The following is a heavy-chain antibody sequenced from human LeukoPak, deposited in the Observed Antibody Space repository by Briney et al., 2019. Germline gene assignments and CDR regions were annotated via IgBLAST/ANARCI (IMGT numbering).Heavy chain of an antibody. J-gene: IGHJ4*02. CDR3: ARLPMYYYGSGSSFDY. CDR1: GYSISSGYY. Sequence: PSETLSLTCTVSGYSISSGYYWGWIRQPPGKGLEWIGSIYYSGSTYYNPSLKSRVTISVDTSKNQFSLKLSSVTAADTAVYYCARLPMYYYGSGSSFDYWGQGTLVTVSS. CDR2: IYYSGST. V-gene: IGHV4-38-2*02. D-gene: IGHD3-10*01.